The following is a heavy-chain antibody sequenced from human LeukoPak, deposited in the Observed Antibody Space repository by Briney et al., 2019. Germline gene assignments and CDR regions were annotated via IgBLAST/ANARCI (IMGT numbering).Heavy chain of an antibody. V-gene: IGHV1-8*01. D-gene: IGHD6-13*01. Sequence: APVKVSCKASGYTFTSYDINWVRQATGQGLEWMGWMNPNSGNTGYAQKFQGRVTMTRNTSISTAYMELSSLRSEDTAVYYCARGITAAAGISDNWFDPWGQGTLVTVSS. CDR1: GYTFTSYD. CDR3: ARGITAAAGISDNWFDP. CDR2: MNPNSGNT. J-gene: IGHJ5*02.